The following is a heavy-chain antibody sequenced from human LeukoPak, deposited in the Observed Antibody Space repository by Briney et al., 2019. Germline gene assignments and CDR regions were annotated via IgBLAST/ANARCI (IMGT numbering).Heavy chain of an antibody. CDR3: ARNFYYYDSSGHAFDI. Sequence: SETLSLTCTVSSGSISSYYWSWIRQPAGKGLEWIGRIYASGNTKYNPSLNSRVTLSVDTSRNQFSLKLSSVTAADTAVYYCARNFYYYDSSGHAFDIWGQGTMVTVSS. V-gene: IGHV4-4*07. J-gene: IGHJ3*02. D-gene: IGHD3-22*01. CDR2: IYASGNT. CDR1: SGSISSYY.